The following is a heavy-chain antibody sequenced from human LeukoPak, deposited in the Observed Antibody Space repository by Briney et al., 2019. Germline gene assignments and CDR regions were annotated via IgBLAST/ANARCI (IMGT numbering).Heavy chain of an antibody. CDR3: AREESGAADY. D-gene: IGHD6-25*01. CDR2: IIPIFGTA. CDR1: GGTFSSYA. Sequence: VASVKVSCKASGGTFSSYAISWVRQAPGQALEWMGGIIPIFGTANYAQKFQGRVTITTDESTSTAYMELSSLRSEDTAVYYCAREESGAADYWGQGTLVTVSS. J-gene: IGHJ4*02. V-gene: IGHV1-69*05.